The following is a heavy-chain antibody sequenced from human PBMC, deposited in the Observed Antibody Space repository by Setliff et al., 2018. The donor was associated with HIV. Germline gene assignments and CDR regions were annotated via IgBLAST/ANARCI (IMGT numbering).Heavy chain of an antibody. V-gene: IGHV1-69*13. CDR2: ISPIFGTA. CDR1: GGTFSGYG. D-gene: IGHD4-17*01. CDR3: ARGGLLRRTVNLLDGTVDYWDYYMDV. Sequence: GASVKVSCKASGGTFSGYGISWVRQAPGQGLEWMGGISPIFGTANYAQKFQGRVTITADESTTTTYMELNSLRSEDTAVYYCARGGLLRRTVNLLDGTVDYWDYYMDVWGTGTTVTVSS. J-gene: IGHJ6*03.